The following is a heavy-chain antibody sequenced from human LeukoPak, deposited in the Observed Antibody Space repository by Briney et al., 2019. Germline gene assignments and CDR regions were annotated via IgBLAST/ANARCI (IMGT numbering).Heavy chain of an antibody. Sequence: ASVKVSCKASGYTFTSYYMHWVRQAPGQGLEWMGIINPSGGSTSYAQKFQGRVTMTRDMSTSTVYMELSSLRSDDTAVYYCARGRGHYDSSDYYYEGDAFDIWGQGTMVTVSS. CDR1: GYTFTSYY. V-gene: IGHV1-46*01. D-gene: IGHD3-22*01. CDR2: INPSGGST. J-gene: IGHJ3*02. CDR3: ARGRGHYDSSDYYYEGDAFDI.